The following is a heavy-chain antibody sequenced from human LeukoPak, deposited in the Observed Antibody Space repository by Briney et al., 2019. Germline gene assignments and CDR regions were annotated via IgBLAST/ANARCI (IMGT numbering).Heavy chain of an antibody. D-gene: IGHD3-22*01. Sequence: SVKVSCKASGGTFSSYAISWVRQAPGQGLEWMGGIIPIFGTANYAQKFQGRVTITTDESTSTAYMELSSLRSEDTAVYYCARDYYDSSGYYGRSAFDIWGQGTMVTVSS. CDR3: ARDYYDSSGYYGRSAFDI. J-gene: IGHJ3*02. CDR2: IIPIFGTA. CDR1: GGTFSSYA. V-gene: IGHV1-69*05.